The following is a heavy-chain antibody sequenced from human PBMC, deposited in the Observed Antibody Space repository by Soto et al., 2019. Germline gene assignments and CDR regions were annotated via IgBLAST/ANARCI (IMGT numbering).Heavy chain of an antibody. D-gene: IGHD6-19*01. CDR3: MTTYTADSSGWFDC. CDR2: ISYDGSDK. V-gene: IGHV3-30*03. CDR1: GFTFSSYG. Sequence: QVQLVESGGGVVQPGRSLRLSCAASGFTFSSYGMHWVRQAPGKGLEWVAVISYDGSDKLYADSVKGRFTLSRDNSKYTVDLQMDSLRAEDTAVYYCMTTYTADSSGWFDCWGQGILVSVSA. J-gene: IGHJ4*02.